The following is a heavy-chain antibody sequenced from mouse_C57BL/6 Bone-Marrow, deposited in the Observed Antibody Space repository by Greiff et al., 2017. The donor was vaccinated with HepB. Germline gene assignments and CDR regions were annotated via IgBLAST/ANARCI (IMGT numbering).Heavy chain of an antibody. CDR1: GFSLTSYG. CDR3: ARISYYYGSSYSYWYFDV. V-gene: IGHV2-2*01. CDR2: IWSGGST. Sequence: QVQLKESGPGLVQPSQSLSITCTVSGFSLTSYGVHWVRQSPGKGLEWLGVIWSGGSTDYNAAFISRLSISKDNSKSQVFFKMNSLQADDTAIYYCARISYYYGSSYSYWYFDVWGTGTTVTVSS. J-gene: IGHJ1*03. D-gene: IGHD1-1*01.